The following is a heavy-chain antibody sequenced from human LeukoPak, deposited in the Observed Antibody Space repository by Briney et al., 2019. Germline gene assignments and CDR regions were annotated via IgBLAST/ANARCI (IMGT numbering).Heavy chain of an antibody. D-gene: IGHD3-10*01. CDR2: IYYSGST. Sequence: SETLSLTCTFSGGSISSSSYYWGWVPQPPREGLEGIGSIYYSGSTYYNPSLKSRVTISVDSSKNQFSLKLSSVTAADTAVYYCAYGLWFRELFDYWGQGTLVTVSS. J-gene: IGHJ4*02. V-gene: IGHV4-39*01. CDR1: GGSISSSSYY. CDR3: AYGLWFRELFDY.